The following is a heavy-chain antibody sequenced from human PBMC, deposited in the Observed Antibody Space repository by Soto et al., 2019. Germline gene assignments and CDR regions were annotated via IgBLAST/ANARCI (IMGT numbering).Heavy chain of an antibody. CDR2: ISWDGGST. Sequence: PGGSLRLSCAASGFTFDDYAMHWVRQAPGKGLEWVSLISWDGGSTYYADSVKGRFTISRDNSKNSLYLQMNSLRAEDTALYYCAKSSESSIAARGVGGYYYGMDVWGQGTTVTVSS. D-gene: IGHD6-6*01. V-gene: IGHV3-43D*04. J-gene: IGHJ6*02. CDR1: GFTFDDYA. CDR3: AKSSESSIAARGVGGYYYGMDV.